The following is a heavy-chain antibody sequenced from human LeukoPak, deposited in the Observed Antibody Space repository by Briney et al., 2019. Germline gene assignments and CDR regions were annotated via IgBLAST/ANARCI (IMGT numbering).Heavy chain of an antibody. CDR3: ARDAQQLGYFDY. CDR1: GFTFSGSA. J-gene: IGHJ4*02. V-gene: IGHV3-23*01. CDR2: ISYSGANS. Sequence: GGSLRLSCAASGFTFSGSAMSWVRQAPGEGLEWVSLISYSGANSYYTDSVRGRFTISRDNSKDTLYLQMNSLRAEDTAVYYCARDAQQLGYFDYWGQGTLVTVSS. D-gene: IGHD6-13*01.